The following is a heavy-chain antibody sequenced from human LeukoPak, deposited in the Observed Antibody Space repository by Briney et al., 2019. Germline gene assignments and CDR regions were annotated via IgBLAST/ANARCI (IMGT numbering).Heavy chain of an antibody. Sequence: GGSLRLSCAASGFTFSSYAMSWVRQPPGKGLEWVSVICGSGGSTYYADSVKGRFTISRVNSKHTLYLQMNSLRGDDTAVYYCAKSFRSSSWYLDYWGQGTLVTVSS. CDR2: ICGSGGST. J-gene: IGHJ4*02. D-gene: IGHD6-13*01. CDR3: AKSFRSSSWYLDY. CDR1: GFTFSSYA. V-gene: IGHV3-23*01.